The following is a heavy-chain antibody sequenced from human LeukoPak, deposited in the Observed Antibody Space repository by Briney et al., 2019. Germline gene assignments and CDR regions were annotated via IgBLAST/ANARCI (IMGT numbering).Heavy chain of an antibody. CDR3: AGGGSHLGAFDV. D-gene: IGHD1-26*01. CDR2: IYSGGRT. CDR1: GFSVSSSY. J-gene: IGHJ3*01. V-gene: IGHV3-53*01. Sequence: GGSLRLSCAASGFSVSSSYMSWVHQAPGRGLEWVSMIYSGGRTYYADSVKGRFTISKDNSKNTLYLQMSGLRTEDTAVYYCAGGGSHLGAFDVWGQGTMVTVSS.